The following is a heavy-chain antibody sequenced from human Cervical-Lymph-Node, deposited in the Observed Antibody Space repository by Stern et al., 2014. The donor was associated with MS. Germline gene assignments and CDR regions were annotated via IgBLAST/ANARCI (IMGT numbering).Heavy chain of an antibody. Sequence: QVQLVQSGSELKKPGASVRVTCKASGYTFMNYGINWVRQAPGQGLEWMGWIDTSTGRTTYAQDFIGRFFFSLEFSVRTAFRPLSSLQPEDPAVYYCARVLDTSMIRGNYYFDSWGQGTLVTVSS. D-gene: IGHD5-18*01. J-gene: IGHJ4*02. CDR1: GYTFMNYG. CDR3: ARVLDTSMIRGNYYFDS. V-gene: IGHV7-4-1*02. CDR2: IDTSTGRT.